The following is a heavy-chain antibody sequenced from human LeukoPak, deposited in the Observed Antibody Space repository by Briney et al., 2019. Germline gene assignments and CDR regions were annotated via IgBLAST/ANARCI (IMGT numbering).Heavy chain of an antibody. V-gene: IGHV4-31*03. CDR3: ARALPQTNAFGY. J-gene: IGHJ4*02. CDR2: IYYSGST. CDR1: GGSISSGGYY. Sequence: PSETLSLTCTVPGGSISSGGYYWSWIRQHPGKGLEWIGYIYYSGSTYYNPSLKSRVTISVDTSKNQFSLKLSSVTAADTAVYYCARALPQTNAFGYWGQGTLVTVSS. D-gene: IGHD1-14*01.